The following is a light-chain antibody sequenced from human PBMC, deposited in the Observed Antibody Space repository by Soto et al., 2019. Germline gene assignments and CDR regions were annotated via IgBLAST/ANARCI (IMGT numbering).Light chain of an antibody. CDR1: RSVSSTY. CDR3: HQYGNSPAT. Sequence: EIVLTQSPGSLSLSPGQTATLSCAASRSVSSTYLAWYQHRPGLAPRLLIYDVSKRASGIPDRFSGGGSGTHFTLTISTVEPEDFAVYYCHQYGNSPATFGQGTRLDSK. CDR2: DVS. J-gene: IGKJ5*01. V-gene: IGKV3D-20*01.